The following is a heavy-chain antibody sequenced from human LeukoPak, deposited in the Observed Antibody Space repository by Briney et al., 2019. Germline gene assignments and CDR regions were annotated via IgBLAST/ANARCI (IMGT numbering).Heavy chain of an antibody. J-gene: IGHJ4*02. CDR1: GYTSTSYG. CDR2: ISAYNGNT. V-gene: IGHV1-18*01. CDR3: ARNRDAYGARALDY. Sequence: ASVKVSCKASGYTSTSYGISWVRQAPGQGLEWMGWISAYNGNTNYAQKLQGRVTMTTDTSTSTAYMELRSLRSDDTAVYYCARNRDAYGARALDYWGQGTLVTVSS. D-gene: IGHD1-26*01.